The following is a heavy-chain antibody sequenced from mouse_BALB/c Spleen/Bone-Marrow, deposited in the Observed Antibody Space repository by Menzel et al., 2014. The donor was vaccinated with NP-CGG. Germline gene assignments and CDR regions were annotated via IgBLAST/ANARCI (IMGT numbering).Heavy chain of an antibody. CDR1: GFSLNSHG. D-gene: IGHD2-14*01. CDR2: IWRGGST. CDR3: AKKRDDGVVDY. V-gene: IGHV2-5*01. Sequence: QVQLQQSGPGLVQPSQNLSITCTVSGFSLNSHGVHWVRQSPGKGLEWLGVIWRGGSTDYNAAFMSRLSITKDNSKSQVFFKMNRLQADDTAIYYCAKKRDDGVVDYWGQGTTLTVSS. J-gene: IGHJ2*01.